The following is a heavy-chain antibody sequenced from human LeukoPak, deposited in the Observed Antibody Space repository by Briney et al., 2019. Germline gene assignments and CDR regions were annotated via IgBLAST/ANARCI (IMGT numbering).Heavy chain of an antibody. CDR3: ARAGREYCSGGSCYPYYYYYYYVDV. CDR1: GFTFSDYY. V-gene: IGHV3-11*04. D-gene: IGHD2-15*01. J-gene: IGHJ6*03. CDR2: ISSSGSTI. Sequence: PGGSLRLSCAASGFTFSDYYMSWIRQAPGKGLEWVSYISSSGSTIYYADSVKGRFTISRDNAKNSLYLQMNSLRAEDTAVYYCARAGREYCSGGSCYPYYYYYYYVDVWGKGPRSPSP.